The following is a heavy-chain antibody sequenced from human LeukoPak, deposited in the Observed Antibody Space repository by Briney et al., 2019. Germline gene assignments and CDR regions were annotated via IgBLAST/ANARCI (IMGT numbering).Heavy chain of an antibody. D-gene: IGHD6-19*01. CDR2: IYSDGRT. V-gene: IGHV3-53*01. Sequence: GGSLRLSCAASGFTVSNTYMSWVRQAPGKGLEWVSIIYSDGRTYYADSVKGRFTISRDNSKNTMYLQMNSLRAEDTAVYYCASGGGYSSAWHSSDYWGQEPWSPSPQ. CDR3: ASGGGYSSAWHSSDY. J-gene: IGHJ4*01. CDR1: GFTVSNTY.